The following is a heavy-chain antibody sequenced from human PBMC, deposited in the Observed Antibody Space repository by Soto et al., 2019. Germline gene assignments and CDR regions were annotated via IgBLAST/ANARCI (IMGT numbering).Heavy chain of an antibody. Sequence: EVQLLESGGGSVQPGGSLRISCAASGFTFSSHAMNWVRQAPGKGLEWVATISGSGAGTYYEDSVKCRFTISRDNSKNTLFLQMTTLRADDSAIYYCARDDAPAAPSSFAHWGQGALVTVSS. D-gene: IGHD2-2*01. V-gene: IGHV3-23*01. J-gene: IGHJ4*02. CDR3: ARDDAPAAPSSFAH. CDR2: ISGSGAGT. CDR1: GFTFSSHA.